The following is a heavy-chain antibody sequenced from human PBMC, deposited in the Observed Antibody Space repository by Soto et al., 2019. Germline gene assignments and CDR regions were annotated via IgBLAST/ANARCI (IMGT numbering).Heavy chain of an antibody. CDR3: AKDSDYYDSSLYFDY. CDR2: INPDGTSI. CDR1: GFSFSTYW. Sequence: GGSLRLSCAAPGFSFSTYWIHWVRQAPGKGLVWVSRINPDGTSISYADSVKGRFTISRDNSKNTLYLQMNSLRAEDTAVYYCAKDSDYYDSSLYFDYWGQGTLVTVSS. V-gene: IGHV3-74*01. J-gene: IGHJ4*02. D-gene: IGHD3-22*01.